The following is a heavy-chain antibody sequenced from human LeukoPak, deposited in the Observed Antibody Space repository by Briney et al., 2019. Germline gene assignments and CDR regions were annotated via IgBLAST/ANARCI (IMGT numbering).Heavy chain of an antibody. V-gene: IGHV3-48*04. CDR2: ISDSSKTI. CDR3: ASDGAYQPPRY. CDR1: GFTFSSYS. Sequence: GGSLRLSCAASGFTFSSYSMNWVRQAPGKGLEWVSYISDSSKTIYYADSVKGRFTISRDNAKNSLFLQLNSLRAEDTAVYYCASDGAYQPPRYWGQGTLVTVSS. D-gene: IGHD2-2*01. J-gene: IGHJ4*02.